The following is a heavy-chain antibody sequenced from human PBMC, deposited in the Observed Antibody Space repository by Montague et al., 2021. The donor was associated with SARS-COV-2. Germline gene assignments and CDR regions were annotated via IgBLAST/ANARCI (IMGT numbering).Heavy chain of an antibody. V-gene: IGHV4-59*01. J-gene: IGHJ4*02. CDR1: GGSISDYY. CDR2: IYYNTGNT. Sequence: SETLSLTCSVSGGSISDYYWNWIRQPPGKGLEWIGYIYYNTGNTXYNPSLQSRVTISLDTSKNQFSLNLRSVIAADTALYFCARGTGYDYYFDCWGLGTLVTVSS. D-gene: IGHD5-12*01. CDR3: ARGTGYDYYFDC.